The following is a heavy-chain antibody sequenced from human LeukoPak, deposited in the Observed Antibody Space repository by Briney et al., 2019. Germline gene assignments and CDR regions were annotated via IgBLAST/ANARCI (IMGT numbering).Heavy chain of an antibody. J-gene: IGHJ4*02. CDR1: GGSISSGGYY. V-gene: IGHV4-31*03. D-gene: IGHD4-17*01. CDR2: IYYGGST. CDR3: ARVSYGGNSNFDF. Sequence: SETLSLTCTVSGGSISSGGYYWSWIRQHPGKGLEWIGYIYYGGSTYYNPSLKSRITISVDTSKNQFSLKLSSVTAADTAVYYCARVSYGGNSNFDFWGQGTLVTVSS.